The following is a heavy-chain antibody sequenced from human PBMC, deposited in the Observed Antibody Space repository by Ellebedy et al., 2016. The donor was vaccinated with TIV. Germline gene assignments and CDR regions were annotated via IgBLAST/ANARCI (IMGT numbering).Heavy chain of an antibody. CDR1: GFTFRSYG. J-gene: IGHJ5*02. V-gene: IGHV3-33*08. D-gene: IGHD2/OR15-2a*01. CDR3: ARDGVIPSGGVPQFDP. CDR2: VWYDGSNK. Sequence: GESLKISCAASGFTFRSYGMPWVRQAPGKGLEWVAVVWYDGSNKYYADSVKCRFTISRDNLKNKMFLQMNSLRAEDTAVYYCARDGVIPSGGVPQFDPWGQGTLVTVSS.